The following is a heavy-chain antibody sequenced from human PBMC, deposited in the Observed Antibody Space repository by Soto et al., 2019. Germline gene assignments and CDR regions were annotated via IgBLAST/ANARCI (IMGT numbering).Heavy chain of an antibody. CDR3: ARDPGDY. CDR2: IYYSGST. Sequence: SEPLSLTCTVSGGSISSYYWSWIRQPPGKGLEWIGYIYYSGSTNYNPSLKSRVTISVDTSKNQFSLKLSSVTAADTAVYYCARDPGDYWGQGTLVTVSS. V-gene: IGHV4-59*01. J-gene: IGHJ4*02. CDR1: GGSISSYY.